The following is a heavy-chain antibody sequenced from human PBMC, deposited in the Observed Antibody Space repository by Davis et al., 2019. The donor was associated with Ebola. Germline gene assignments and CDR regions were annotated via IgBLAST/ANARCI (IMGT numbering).Heavy chain of an antibody. V-gene: IGHV4-34*01. CDR2: IYHSGST. D-gene: IGHD6-13*01. J-gene: IGHJ5*02. CDR3: ARGKPFGSSFWFDP. Sequence: MPSETLSLTCAVYGVSFSGYYWNWIRQPPGKGLEWIGYIYHSGSTYYNPSLKSRVTISVDRSKNQFSLKLSSVTAADTAVYYCARGKPFGSSFWFDPWGQGTLVTVSS. CDR1: GVSFSGYY.